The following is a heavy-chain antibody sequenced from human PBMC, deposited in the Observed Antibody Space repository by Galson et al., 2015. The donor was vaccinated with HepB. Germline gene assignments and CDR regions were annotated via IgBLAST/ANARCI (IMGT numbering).Heavy chain of an antibody. D-gene: IGHD4-23*01. CDR1: GFTFRNSA. V-gene: IGHV3-33*01. J-gene: IGHJ4*02. CDR3: SRGEGEYDETSGNSLGL. CDR2: VFHGGTEK. Sequence: SLRLSCAASGFTFRNSAMHWVRQAPGQGLEWVAIVFHGGTEKYYADSVRGRFTISRDNSANTLYLEMTSLRVDDTAIYYCSRGEGEYDETSGNSLGLWGQRTRDTVPS.